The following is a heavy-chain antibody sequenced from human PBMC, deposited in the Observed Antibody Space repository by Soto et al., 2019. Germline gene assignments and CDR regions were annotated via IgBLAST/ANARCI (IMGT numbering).Heavy chain of an antibody. Sequence: QVQLQESGPGLVKPSGTLSLTCAVSGGSISSSNWWSWVRQPPGKGLEWIGEIYHSGSTNYNPSLNSRFTISVDKSKNQFSLKLSSVTAADTAVYYCAGWIQLQQYYYYGMDVWGQGTTVTVSS. V-gene: IGHV4-4*02. CDR3: AGWIQLQQYYYYGMDV. J-gene: IGHJ6*02. D-gene: IGHD5-18*01. CDR2: IYHSGST. CDR1: GGSISSSNW.